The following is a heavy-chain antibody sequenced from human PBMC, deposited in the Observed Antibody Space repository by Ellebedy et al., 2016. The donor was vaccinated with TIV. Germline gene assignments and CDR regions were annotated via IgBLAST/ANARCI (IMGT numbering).Heavy chain of an antibody. V-gene: IGHV1-18*01. CDR2: ISAYNGNT. Sequence: AASVKASCKASGYTFTSYGISWVRQAPGQGLEWKGWISAYNGNTNYAQNFQGRVTVTSDTYANTVYMELSSLRSDDTAVYYCARGRGYSFDVCDVWGQGTTVTVSS. J-gene: IGHJ6*02. D-gene: IGHD5-18*01. CDR1: GYTFTSYG. CDR3: ARGRGYSFDVCDV.